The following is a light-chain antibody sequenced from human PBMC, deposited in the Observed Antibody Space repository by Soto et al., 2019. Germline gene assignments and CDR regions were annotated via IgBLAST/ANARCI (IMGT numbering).Light chain of an antibody. Sequence: QSALTQPPSASGSPGESLIISCTGTKNDIGVYDFVSWYQHHPGKAPRLIIYEVVQRPSGVPDRFSGSKAGNTASLTVFGLQAEDEANYYCGSFAGPVWVFGGGTKVTVL. CDR1: KNDIGVYDF. J-gene: IGLJ3*02. CDR3: GSFAGPVWV. V-gene: IGLV2-8*01. CDR2: EVV.